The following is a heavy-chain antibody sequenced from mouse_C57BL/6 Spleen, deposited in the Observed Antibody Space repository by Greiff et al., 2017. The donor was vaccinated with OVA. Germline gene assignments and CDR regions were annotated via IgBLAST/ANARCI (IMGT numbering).Heavy chain of an antibody. CDR1: GYSFTGYY. Sequence: VQLKQSGPELVKPGASVKISCKASGYSFTGYYMNWVKQSPEKSLEWIGNINPSNGGTNYNEKFKSKATLTVDKSSSTAYMQLSSLTSEDSAVYYCARSSSYYFDYWGQGTTLTVSS. CDR3: ARSSSYYFDY. V-gene: IGHV1-42*01. CDR2: INPSNGGT. J-gene: IGHJ2*01. D-gene: IGHD1-1*01.